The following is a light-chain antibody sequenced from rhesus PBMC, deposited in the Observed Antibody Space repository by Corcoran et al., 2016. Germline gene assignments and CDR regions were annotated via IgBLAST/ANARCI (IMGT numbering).Light chain of an antibody. CDR3: KQGNSIPPT. Sequence: EIVLTQSPTSMAVSQGESVTISCTASSSVSTSYLHWYQQKPGFPPRLLVYRTSSLASGVPARFSGSGSGTSYTLTISSMEAEDAANYYCKQGNSIPPTFGQGTKVEIK. J-gene: IGKJ1*01. CDR1: SSVSTS. CDR2: RTS. V-gene: IGKV3-42*01.